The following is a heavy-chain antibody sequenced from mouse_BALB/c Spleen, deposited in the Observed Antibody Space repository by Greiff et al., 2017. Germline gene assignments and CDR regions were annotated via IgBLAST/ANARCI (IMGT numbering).Heavy chain of an antibody. D-gene: IGHD4-1*01. CDR1: GFTFSSFG. V-gene: IGHV5-17*02. Sequence: EVKLVESGGGLVQPGGSRKLSCAASGFTFSSFGMHWVRQAPEKGLEWVAYISSGSSTIYYADTVKGRFTISRDNPKNTLFLQMTSLRSEDTAMYYCARLGYAMDYWGQGTSVTVSS. CDR2: ISSGSSTI. J-gene: IGHJ4*01. CDR3: ARLGYAMDY.